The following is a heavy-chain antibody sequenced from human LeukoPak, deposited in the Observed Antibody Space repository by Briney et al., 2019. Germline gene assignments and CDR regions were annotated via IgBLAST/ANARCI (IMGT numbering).Heavy chain of an antibody. D-gene: IGHD6-13*01. J-gene: IGHJ4*02. CDR2: IYYSGST. Sequence: SETLSLTCTVSGGSISSYYWSWIRQPPGKGLEWIGYIYYSGSTNYNPSPKSRVTISVDTSKNQFSLKLSSVTAADTAVYYCARGTAAAGGRFDYWGQGTLVTVSS. CDR3: ARGTAAAGGRFDY. CDR1: GGSISSYY. V-gene: IGHV4-59*01.